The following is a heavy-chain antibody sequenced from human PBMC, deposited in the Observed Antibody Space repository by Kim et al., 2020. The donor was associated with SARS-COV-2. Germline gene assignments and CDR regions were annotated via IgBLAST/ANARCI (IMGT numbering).Heavy chain of an antibody. D-gene: IGHD3-10*01. V-gene: IGHV3-30*04. Sequence: GGSLRLSCAASGFTFSSYAMHWVRQAPGKGLEWVAVISYDGSNKYYADSVKGRFTISRDNSKNTLYLQMNSLRAEDTAVYYCARDSLWFGELFLPQFDYWGQGTQVTVSS. CDR3: ARDSLWFGELFLPQFDY. CDR1: GFTFSSYA. CDR2: ISYDGSNK. J-gene: IGHJ4*02.